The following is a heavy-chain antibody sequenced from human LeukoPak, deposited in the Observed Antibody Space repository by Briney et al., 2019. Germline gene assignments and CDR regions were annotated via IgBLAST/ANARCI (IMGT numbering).Heavy chain of an antibody. Sequence: SETLSLTCTVSGGSISSGGYYWSWIRQPPGKGLEWIGYIYHSGSTYYNPSLKSRVTISVDRSKNQFSLKLGSVTAADTAVYYCARDRDSSGYKGGFQHWGQGTLVTVSP. CDR2: IYHSGST. CDR3: ARDRDSSGYKGGFQH. D-gene: IGHD3-22*01. CDR1: GGSISSGGYY. J-gene: IGHJ1*01. V-gene: IGHV4-30-2*01.